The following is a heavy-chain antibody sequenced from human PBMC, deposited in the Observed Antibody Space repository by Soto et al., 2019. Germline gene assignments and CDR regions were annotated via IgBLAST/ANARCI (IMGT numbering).Heavy chain of an antibody. CDR2: INQDGSEK. CDR1: ESTVSRDW. Sequence: EVHLVESGGGLVQTGGSLRLSCAIFESTVSRDWMNWVRQAPGKGLEWVAHINQDGSEKYYVDSVKGRFTISRDNAKKSLYLQMNSLRPADTAMYHWSGGVGDAFWGQGTLVTVSS. CDR3: SGGVGDAF. J-gene: IGHJ4*02. D-gene: IGHD1-26*01. V-gene: IGHV3-7*04.